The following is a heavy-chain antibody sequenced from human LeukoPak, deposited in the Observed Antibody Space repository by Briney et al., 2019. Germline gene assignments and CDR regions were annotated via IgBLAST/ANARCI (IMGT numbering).Heavy chain of an antibody. CDR2: IYYSGST. D-gene: IGHD3-3*01. V-gene: IGHV4-39*01. CDR3: ARHAGYDFWSGYFFGDAFDI. Sequence: PSETLSLTCTVSGGSISSSSYYWGWIRQPPRKGLEWIGSIYYSGSTYYNPSLKSRVTISVDTSKNQFSLKLSCVTAADTAVYYCARHAGYDFWSGYFFGDAFDIWGQGTMLTVSS. J-gene: IGHJ3*02. CDR1: GGSISSSSYY.